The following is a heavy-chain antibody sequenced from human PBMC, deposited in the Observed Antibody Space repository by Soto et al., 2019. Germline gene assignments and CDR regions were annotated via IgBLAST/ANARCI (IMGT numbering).Heavy chain of an antibody. J-gene: IGHJ6*02. V-gene: IGHV4-31*03. CDR2: IYHSWST. Sequence: PSETLSLTCTVSGDSISSNGYYLSWIRQHPGKGLEWIGYIYHSWSTYYNPSLKSRVTVSLDTSRKQFSLKMSSVTAADTAVYYCASDHRWYNKYYGMDVWGQGTKVTVSS. D-gene: IGHD1-1*01. CDR3: ASDHRWYNKYYGMDV. CDR1: GDSISSNGYY.